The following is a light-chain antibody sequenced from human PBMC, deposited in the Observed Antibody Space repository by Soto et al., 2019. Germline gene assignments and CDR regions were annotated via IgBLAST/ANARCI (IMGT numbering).Light chain of an antibody. J-gene: IGKJ5*01. CDR2: GAS. V-gene: IGKV3-15*01. Sequence: EIVLTQCPATLSLSPGERSALSCMAAQSIRSLLAWYQHKPGQAPRLLIYGASTRATAIPARFTGSGSGTEFTLTISSLQSEDFAVYYCQQYNNWPITFGQGTRLDIK. CDR3: QQYNNWPIT. CDR1: QSIRSL.